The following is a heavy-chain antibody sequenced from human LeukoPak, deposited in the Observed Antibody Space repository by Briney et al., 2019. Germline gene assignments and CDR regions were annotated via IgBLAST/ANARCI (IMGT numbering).Heavy chain of an antibody. V-gene: IGHV3-23*01. CDR1: GFTFSSYA. Sequence: GGSLRLSCAASGFTFSSYAMNWVRQAPGKGLEWVSAISGSGGYTYYADSVKGRLTISRDNAKNSLYLQMNSLRAEDTAIYYCTRVGYIDEGIDYWGQGTLVTVSS. CDR3: TRVGYIDEGIDY. D-gene: IGHD5-24*01. J-gene: IGHJ4*02. CDR2: ISGSGGYT.